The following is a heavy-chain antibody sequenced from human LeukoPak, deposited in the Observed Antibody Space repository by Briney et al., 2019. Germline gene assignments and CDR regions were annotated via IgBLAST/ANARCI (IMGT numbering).Heavy chain of an antibody. J-gene: IGHJ4*02. CDR2: IYSGDST. CDR3: ARWSGSYSDY. V-gene: IGHV3-66*01. CDR1: GFTFSSYA. Sequence: GGSLRLSCAASGFTFSSYAMSWVRQAPGKGLEWVSVIYSGDSTYYADSVKGRFTISRDNSKNTLYLQMNSLRAEDTAVYYCARWSGSYSDYWGQGTLVTVSS. D-gene: IGHD1-26*01.